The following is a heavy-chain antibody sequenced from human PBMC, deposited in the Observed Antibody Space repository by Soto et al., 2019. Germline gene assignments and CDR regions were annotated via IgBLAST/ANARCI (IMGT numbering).Heavy chain of an antibody. CDR1: GFTLSDYS. CDR3: AGPIYGSEGRYFDY. V-gene: IGHV3-23*01. D-gene: IGHD3-10*01. CDR2: VISDGRK. Sequence: EVQLLESGGGLVQPGGSLRLSCAASGFTLSDYSMNWVRQAPGKGPEWVSSVISDGRKFYADSVKGRFTISRDTSKNTLYLQLNSLRVDHMAVYYCAGPIYGSEGRYFDYWGQGTLVTVSS. J-gene: IGHJ4*02.